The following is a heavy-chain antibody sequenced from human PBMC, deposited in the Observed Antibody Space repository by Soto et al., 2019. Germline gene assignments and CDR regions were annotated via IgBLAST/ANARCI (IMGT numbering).Heavy chain of an antibody. Sequence: GGSLRLSCAASGFTFSSYAMSWVRQAPGKGLEWVSAISGSGGSTYYADSVKGRFTISRDNSKNTLYLQMNSLRAEDTAVYYCAKSTYDYRDGNFYMDVWGKGTTVTVSS. J-gene: IGHJ6*03. CDR3: AKSTYDYRDGNFYMDV. CDR2: ISGSGGST. V-gene: IGHV3-23*01. D-gene: IGHD4-4*01. CDR1: GFTFSSYA.